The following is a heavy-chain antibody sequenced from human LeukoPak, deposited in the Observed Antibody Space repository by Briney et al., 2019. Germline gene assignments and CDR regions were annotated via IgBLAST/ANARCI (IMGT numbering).Heavy chain of an antibody. CDR3: AEPYGGNLKDDY. D-gene: IGHD4-23*01. CDR2: ISYDGSNK. Sequence: GGSLRLSCAASGFTFSSYAMHWVRQAPGKGLEWVAVISYDGSNKYYADSVKGRCTISRDNSKNTLYLQMNSLRAEDTAVYYCAEPYGGNLKDDYWGQGTLVTVSS. V-gene: IGHV3-30*04. J-gene: IGHJ4*02. CDR1: GFTFSSYA.